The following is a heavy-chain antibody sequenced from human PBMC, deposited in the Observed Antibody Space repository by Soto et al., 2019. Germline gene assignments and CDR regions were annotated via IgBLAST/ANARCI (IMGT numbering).Heavy chain of an antibody. D-gene: IGHD3-3*01. CDR3: AHRVLRTVFGLVTTTAIYFDF. V-gene: IGHV2-5*02. J-gene: IGHJ4*02. CDR1: GFSLTTSGVG. Sequence: QITLNESGPTVVRPTETLTLTCRFSGFSLTTSGVGVGWIRQSPGKAPEWLALIYWDDDKRYRASLKIKLTITKETSKNPVVLTVSDLDPTDTATYYCAHRVLRTVFGLVTTTAIYFDFWGQGTPVAVSS. CDR2: IYWDDDK.